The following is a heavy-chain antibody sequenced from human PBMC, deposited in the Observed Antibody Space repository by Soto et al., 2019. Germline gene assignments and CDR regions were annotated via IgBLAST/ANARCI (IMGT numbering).Heavy chain of an antibody. CDR3: ARARIVAVSGRTGGYYYYAMDL. J-gene: IGHJ6*02. D-gene: IGHD2-2*01. CDR1: GGTSTSYS. V-gene: IGHV1-69*01. Sequence: QVQLEQSGAEVKRPGSSVKVSCRASGGTSTSYSINWVRRAPGQGPEWMGAVIPRFGTTTYAQRFEGRVTVTADASTGTVFMEMSGLRSEDTAVYFCARARIVAVSGRTGGYYYYAMDLWGQGTAVIVSS. CDR2: VIPRFGTT.